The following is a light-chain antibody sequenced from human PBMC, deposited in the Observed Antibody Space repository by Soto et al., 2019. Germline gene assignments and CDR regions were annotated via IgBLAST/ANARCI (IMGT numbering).Light chain of an antibody. CDR3: HHYYVSPGP. V-gene: IGKV1-5*01. CDR1: QSVTSW. Sequence: DVQMTQSPSTLSASVGDRVTITCRASQSVTSWLAWYQQKPGKAPKVLLYDGSSLESGVPSRFSGSESGTEFALKLTSLHPDDFATYCCHHYYVSPGPFGQRTKLEIK. J-gene: IGKJ1*01. CDR2: DGS.